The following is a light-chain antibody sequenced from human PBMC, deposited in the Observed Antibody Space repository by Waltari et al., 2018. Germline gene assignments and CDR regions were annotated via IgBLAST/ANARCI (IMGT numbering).Light chain of an antibody. CDR3: QQRSNWPIV. CDR1: QSVGSQ. CDR2: DSP. Sequence: EIVLTQSPATLSLPPGERAPLSCRASQSVGSQLGWYLQRPGQAPRLLIYDSPNRATGIPARFSGSGSGTDFSLSISSLEPEDFGVYYCQQRSNWPIVFGQGTRLEIK. J-gene: IGKJ5*01. V-gene: IGKV3-11*01.